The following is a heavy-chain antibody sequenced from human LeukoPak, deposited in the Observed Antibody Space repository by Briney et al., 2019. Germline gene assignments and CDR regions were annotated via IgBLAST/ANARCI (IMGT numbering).Heavy chain of an antibody. V-gene: IGHV3-23*01. Sequence: GGSLRLSCAASGFTFSSYAMSWVRQAPGKGLEWVSAISGSGGSTYHADSAKGRFTISRDNSKNTVYLQMNSLRAEDTAVYYCAKARYSSSWWVVDYWGQGTLVTVSS. CDR2: ISGSGGST. CDR1: GFTFSSYA. J-gene: IGHJ4*02. D-gene: IGHD6-6*01. CDR3: AKARYSSSWWVVDY.